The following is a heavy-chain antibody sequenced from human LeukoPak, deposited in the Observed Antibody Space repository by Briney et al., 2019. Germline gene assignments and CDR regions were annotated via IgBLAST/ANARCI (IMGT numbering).Heavy chain of an antibody. CDR3: ATDSPIGWELPSFDY. V-gene: IGHV1-46*01. CDR2: INPSGGST. D-gene: IGHD1-26*01. CDR1: GYTFTSYG. J-gene: IGHJ4*02. Sequence: GASVKVSCKASGYTFTSYGISWVRQAPGQGLEWMGIINPSGGSTSYAQKFQGRVTMTEDTSTDTAYMELSSLRSEDTAVYYCATDSPIGWELPSFDYWGQGTLVTVSS.